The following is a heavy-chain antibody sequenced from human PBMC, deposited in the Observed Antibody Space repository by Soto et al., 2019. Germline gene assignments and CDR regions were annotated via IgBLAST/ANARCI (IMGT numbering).Heavy chain of an antibody. J-gene: IGHJ3*02. Sequence: SETLSLTCALYDGSCSVYYGIWIRQSRGGWLEWIGETNHSGSTNNNPSLNSRVTMSVDASNNHYSLKLSSVTAADTAVSSWARDSTRRGGCDIWGQGTTVTVSS. D-gene: IGHD4-4*01. CDR3: ARDSTRRGGCDI. V-gene: IGHV4-34*01. CDR2: TNHSGST. CDR1: DGSCSVYY.